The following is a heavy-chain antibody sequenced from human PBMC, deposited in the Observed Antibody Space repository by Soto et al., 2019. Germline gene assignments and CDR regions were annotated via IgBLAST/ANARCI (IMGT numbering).Heavy chain of an antibody. V-gene: IGHV3-23*01. CDR3: GREGRDDRYFDH. CDR2: ISGTGDST. CDR1: GFTFGTYA. D-gene: IGHD1-1*01. J-gene: IGHJ2*01. Sequence: EVQLLESGGGLVQPGGSLRLSCAASGFTFGTYAMSWVRQAPGKGPEWISVISGTGDSTYYADSVKGRFTISRDNSKNTLCVQMNSLRAEDTDVYYCGREGRDDRYFDHWGRGTLVSVSS.